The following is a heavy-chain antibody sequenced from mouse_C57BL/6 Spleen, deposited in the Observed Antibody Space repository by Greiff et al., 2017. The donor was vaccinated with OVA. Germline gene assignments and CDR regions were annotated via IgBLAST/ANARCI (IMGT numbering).Heavy chain of an antibody. D-gene: IGHD2-4*01. J-gene: IGHJ4*01. Sequence: QVQLKESGPGLVQPSQSLSITCTVSGFSLTSYGVHWVRQSPGKGLEWLGVIWSGGSTDYNAAFISRLSISKDNSKSQVFFKMNSLQADDTAIYYCARKGDYRGYYAMDYWGQGTSVTVSS. CDR3: ARKGDYRGYYAMDY. CDR1: GFSLTSYG. CDR2: IWSGGST. V-gene: IGHV2-2*01.